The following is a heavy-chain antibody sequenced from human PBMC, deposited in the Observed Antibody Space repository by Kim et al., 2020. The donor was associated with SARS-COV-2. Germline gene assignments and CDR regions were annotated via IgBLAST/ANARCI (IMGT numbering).Heavy chain of an antibody. Sequence: GGSLRLSCAASGFTFSSYAMHWVRQAPGKGLEWVAVISYDGSNKYYADSVKGRFTISRDNSKNTLYLQMNSLRAEDTAVYYCARSVGSMIVVVILDYWGQGTLVTVSS. CDR2: ISYDGSNK. V-gene: IGHV3-30-3*01. CDR1: GFTFSSYA. CDR3: ARSVGSMIVVVILDY. J-gene: IGHJ4*02. D-gene: IGHD3-22*01.